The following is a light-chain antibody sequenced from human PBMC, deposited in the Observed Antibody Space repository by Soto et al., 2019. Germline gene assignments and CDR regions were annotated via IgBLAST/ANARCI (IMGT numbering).Light chain of an antibody. CDR3: QQYHIHST. CDR1: ECINIW. V-gene: IGKV1-5*03. J-gene: IGKJ1*01. Sequence: DIQMTQSPSTLSASVGDRVTITCRASECINIWLAWFQQKPGKAPKLLISKASTLESGVPSRFSGSGSGTEFTLTISSLQPDDFATYHCQQYHIHSTFGQGTKVDIK. CDR2: KAS.